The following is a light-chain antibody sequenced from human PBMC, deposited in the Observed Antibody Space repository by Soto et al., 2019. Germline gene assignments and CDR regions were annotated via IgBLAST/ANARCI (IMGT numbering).Light chain of an antibody. V-gene: IGLV2-14*01. CDR3: SSSTSSNTLV. CDR1: KNDIGSSDY. CDR2: GVS. Sequence: QSALTQPASVSASAGQSITISCTGGKNDIGSSDYVSWYQQHPGKAPKLIIYGVSNRPSGTSDRFSGSKSGNTASLTISGLQADDEADYYCSSSTSSNTLVFGGGTKVTVL. J-gene: IGLJ3*02.